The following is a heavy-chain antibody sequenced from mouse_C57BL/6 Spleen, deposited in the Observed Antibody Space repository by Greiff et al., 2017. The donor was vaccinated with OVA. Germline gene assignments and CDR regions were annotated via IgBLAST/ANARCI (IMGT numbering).Heavy chain of an antibody. CDR2: IHPNSGST. J-gene: IGHJ4*01. Sequence: VQLQQPGAELVKPGASVKLSCKASGYTFTSYWMHWVKQRPGQGLEWIGMIHPNSGSTNYNEKFKSKATLTVDKSSSTAYMQLSSLTSEDSAVYYCARRDENGYGYYAMDYWGQGTSVTVSS. D-gene: IGHD2-2*01. CDR1: GYTFTSYW. V-gene: IGHV1-64*01. CDR3: ARRDENGYGYYAMDY.